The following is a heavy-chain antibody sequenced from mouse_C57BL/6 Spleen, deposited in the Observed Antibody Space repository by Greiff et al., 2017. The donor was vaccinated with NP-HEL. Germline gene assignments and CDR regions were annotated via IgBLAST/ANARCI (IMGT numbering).Heavy chain of an antibody. Sequence: EVQLQQSGPELVKPGASVKISCKASGYSFTGYYMNWVKQSPEKSLEWIGEINPSTGGTTYNQKFKAKATLTVDKSSSTAYMQLKSLTSEDSAVYYCAKGVIYYYGSDPNWYFDVWGTGTTVTVSS. CDR2: INPSTGGT. D-gene: IGHD1-1*01. CDR1: GYSFTGYY. J-gene: IGHJ1*03. V-gene: IGHV1-42*01. CDR3: AKGVIYYYGSDPNWYFDV.